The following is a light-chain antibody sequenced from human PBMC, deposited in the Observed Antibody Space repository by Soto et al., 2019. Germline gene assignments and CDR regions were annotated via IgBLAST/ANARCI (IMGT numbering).Light chain of an antibody. CDR3: QLRATSLPGYT. V-gene: IGKV3-20*01. CDR1: QSVYSSH. J-gene: IGKJ2*01. Sequence: VLTQSPGTLSLSPGERATLSCKTSQSVYSSHLAWYQQKSGQAPRLLIYAASSRATGIPDRFSGSGSETAVPMNTNRVEHEDIAVKYCQLRATSLPGYTFGQRTKVEI. CDR2: AAS.